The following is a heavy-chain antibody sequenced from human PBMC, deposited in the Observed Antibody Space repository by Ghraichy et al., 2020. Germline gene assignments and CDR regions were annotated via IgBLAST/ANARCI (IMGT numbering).Heavy chain of an antibody. D-gene: IGHD3-3*01. CDR2: ISSSSSYI. Sequence: GESLNISCVASGFTFSSYSMNWVRQAPGKGLEWVSSISSSSSYIYYADSVKGRFTISRDNAKNSLYLQMNSLRAEDTAVYYCARDGDFWSGYYGYYWGQGTLVTVSS. CDR1: GFTFSSYS. J-gene: IGHJ4*02. CDR3: ARDGDFWSGYYGYY. V-gene: IGHV3-21*01.